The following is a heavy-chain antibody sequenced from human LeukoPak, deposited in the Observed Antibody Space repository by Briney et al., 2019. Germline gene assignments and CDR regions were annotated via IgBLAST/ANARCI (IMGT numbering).Heavy chain of an antibody. CDR2: IYYSGST. J-gene: IGHJ3*02. CDR3: ASSPPTNPVLLWFGETLAKPPLPHAFDI. V-gene: IGHV4-59*12. Sequence: PSETLSLTCTVSGGSISSYYWSWIRQPPGKGLEWIGSIYYSGSTYYNPSLKSRVTISVDTSKNQFSLKLSSVTAADTAVYYCASSPPTNPVLLWFGETLAKPPLPHAFDIWGQGTMVTVSS. CDR1: GGSISSYY. D-gene: IGHD3-10*01.